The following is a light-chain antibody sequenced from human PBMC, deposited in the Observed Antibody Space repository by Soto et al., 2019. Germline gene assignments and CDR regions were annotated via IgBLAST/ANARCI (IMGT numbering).Light chain of an antibody. J-gene: IGKJ3*01. CDR1: QNISSW. Sequence: DIQMTQSPSTLSAFVGDRVTIACRASQNISSWLAWYQQKPGNAPKILIHKASTFESGVPARFSGRGSGTEFSLTISSLQPDDFATYYCQQYHLPSTFGPGTNVHL. CDR3: QQYHLPST. V-gene: IGKV1-5*03. CDR2: KAS.